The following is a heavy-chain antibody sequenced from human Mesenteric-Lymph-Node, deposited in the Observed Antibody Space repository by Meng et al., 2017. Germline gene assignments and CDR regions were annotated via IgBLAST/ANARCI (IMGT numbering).Heavy chain of an antibody. CDR2: IKPDGSEK. CDR1: GFTFSSYW. D-gene: IGHD3-10*01. V-gene: IGHV3-7*03. J-gene: IGHJ4*02. CDR3: ARVPMVRGEKYYFDY. Sequence: GGSLRLSCAASGFTFSSYWMTWVRQAPGKGLEWVANIKPDGSEKSYGGSVKGRFTISRDNAQNSLYLQMNSLRAEDTALYYCARVPMVRGEKYYFDYWGQGTLVTVSS.